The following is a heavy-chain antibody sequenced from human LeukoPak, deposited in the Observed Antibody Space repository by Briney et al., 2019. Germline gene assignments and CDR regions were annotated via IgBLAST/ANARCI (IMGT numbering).Heavy chain of an antibody. J-gene: IGHJ6*02. Sequence: SQTLSLTCAISGDSVSSNSAAWNSIRQSPSRGLEWLGRTYYRSKWYNDYAVSVKSRITIKTDTSKNQFSLQLNSVTPEDTAVYYCARDGFVSYDFRPDNFYYGMDVWGQGTTVTVSS. V-gene: IGHV6-1*01. CDR1: GDSVSSNSAA. D-gene: IGHD3-3*01. CDR2: TYYRSKWYN. CDR3: ARDGFVSYDFRPDNFYYGMDV.